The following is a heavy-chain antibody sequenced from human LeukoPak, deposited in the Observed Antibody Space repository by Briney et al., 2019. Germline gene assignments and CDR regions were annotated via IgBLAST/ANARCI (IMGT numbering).Heavy chain of an antibody. D-gene: IGHD2-2*01. CDR2: IYHSGST. J-gene: IGHJ4*02. CDR1: GGSISSGGYS. CDR3: ARSSAAIMDY. Sequence: SETLSLTCAVSGGSISSGGYSWSWIRQPPGKGLEWIGYIYHSGSTYYNPSLKSRVTISVDRSKNQFSLKLSSVTAADTAVYYCARSSAAIMDYWGQGTLVTVSS. V-gene: IGHV4-30-2*01.